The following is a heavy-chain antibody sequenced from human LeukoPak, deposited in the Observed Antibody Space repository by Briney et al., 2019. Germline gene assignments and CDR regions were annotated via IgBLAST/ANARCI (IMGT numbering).Heavy chain of an antibody. V-gene: IGHV1-69*13. CDR1: GGTFSSYA. Sequence: EASVKVSCKASGGTFSSYAISWARQAPGQGLEWMGGIIPIFGTANYAQKFQGRVTITADESTSTAYMELSSLRSEDTAVYYCARDSYGDYDYWGQGTLVTVSS. CDR2: IIPIFGTA. CDR3: ARDSYGDYDY. J-gene: IGHJ4*02. D-gene: IGHD4-17*01.